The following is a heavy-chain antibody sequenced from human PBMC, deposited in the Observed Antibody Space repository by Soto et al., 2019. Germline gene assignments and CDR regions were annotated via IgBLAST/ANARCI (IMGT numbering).Heavy chain of an antibody. CDR1: GGSISSATYS. J-gene: IGHJ6*02. V-gene: IGHV4-39*01. CDR2: FYYSGST. D-gene: IGHD2-2*01. CDR3: ARLGGYCSTSCYGYYGMDV. Sequence: SETLSLTCTVSGGSISSATYSWGWIRQPPGKGLEWIGTFYYSGSTYYNPYLESRVTISVDTSKNQFTLKVSSLTAAYSAFYYCARLGGYCSTSCYGYYGMDVWGQGTTVT.